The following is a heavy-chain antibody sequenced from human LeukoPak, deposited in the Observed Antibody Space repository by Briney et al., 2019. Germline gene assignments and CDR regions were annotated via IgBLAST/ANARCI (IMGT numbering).Heavy chain of an antibody. J-gene: IGHJ4*02. D-gene: IGHD3-22*01. Sequence: PGGSLRVSCAAPGFIFSDHDMDTIRQAPGKGLEWISYINRSGNTKYYADSVKGRFTISRDNADNSLYLQLNSLRAEDTAVYYCAREGRGYYGDFDYWGQGTLVTVSS. CDR1: GFIFSDHD. CDR2: INRSGNTK. V-gene: IGHV3-11*01. CDR3: AREGRGYYGDFDY.